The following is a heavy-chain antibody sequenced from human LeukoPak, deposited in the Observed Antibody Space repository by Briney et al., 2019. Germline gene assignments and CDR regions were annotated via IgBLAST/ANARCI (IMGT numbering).Heavy chain of an antibody. Sequence: ASVKVSCKTSGYSFTDYYMHWVRQAPGQGLECMGWINPSSGGTRSAQKFQGRVTMTRDTSITTVYMEVRWLTSDDTAVYYCARADRLHGGPYLIGPWGQGTLVTVS. J-gene: IGHJ5*02. CDR3: ARADRLHGGPYLIGP. D-gene: IGHD2-21*01. CDR2: INPSSGGT. V-gene: IGHV1-2*02. CDR1: GYSFTDYY.